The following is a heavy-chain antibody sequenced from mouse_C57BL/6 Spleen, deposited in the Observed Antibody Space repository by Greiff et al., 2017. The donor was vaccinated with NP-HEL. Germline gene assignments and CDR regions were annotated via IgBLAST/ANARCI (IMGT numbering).Heavy chain of an antibody. J-gene: IGHJ2*01. V-gene: IGHV1-69*01. Sequence: VQLQQPGAELVMPGASVKLSCKASGYTFPSYWMHWVKQRPGQGLEWIGEIDPSDSYPNYNQKFKGKSTLTVDKSSSTAYMHLSSLTSEDSAVYYCARGELGRNDYWGQGTTLTVSS. CDR3: ARGELGRNDY. D-gene: IGHD4-1*01. CDR1: GYTFPSYW. CDR2: IDPSDSYP.